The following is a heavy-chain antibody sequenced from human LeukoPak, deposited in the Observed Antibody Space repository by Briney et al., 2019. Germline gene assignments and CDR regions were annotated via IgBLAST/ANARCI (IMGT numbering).Heavy chain of an antibody. CDR3: ASHGGL. D-gene: IGHD5-12*01. CDR1: GFSFSSYG. V-gene: IGHV3-33*01. Sequence: GGSLRLSCAASGFSFSSYGMHWVRQAPGKGLEWVAVIWYDGSNKNYADSVKGRFTISRDNSKNMLYLQMNSLRVEDPALYYCASHGGLWGQGTLVTVS. J-gene: IGHJ4*02. CDR2: IWYDGSNK.